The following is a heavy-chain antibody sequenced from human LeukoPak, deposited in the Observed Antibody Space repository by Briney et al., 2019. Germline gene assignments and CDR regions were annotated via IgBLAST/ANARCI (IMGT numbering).Heavy chain of an antibody. V-gene: IGHV1-69*04. CDR2: IIPILGIA. J-gene: IGHJ4*02. Sequence: GASVKVSCKASGGTFSSYAISWVRQAPGQGLEWMGRIIPILGIANYAQKFQGRVTTTADKSTSTAYMELSSLRSEDTAVYYCARDYYGSGSYRDYWGQGTLVTVAS. CDR1: GGTFSSYA. D-gene: IGHD3-10*01. CDR3: ARDYYGSGSYRDY.